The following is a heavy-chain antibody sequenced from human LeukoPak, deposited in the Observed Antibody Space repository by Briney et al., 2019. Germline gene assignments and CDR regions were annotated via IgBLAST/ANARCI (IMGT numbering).Heavy chain of an antibody. D-gene: IGHD3-10*01. CDR2: INPSGGST. CDR3: ARDFTYYSGSGSWPSDY. Sequence: ASVKVSCKASGYSLTTYYMHWVRQAPGQGLEWMGIINPSGGSTNYAQKFQGRVTMTRDTSTSTVYMELSSLRSEDTAVYYCARDFTYYSGSGSWPSDYWGQGTLVTVSS. CDR1: GYSLTTYY. J-gene: IGHJ4*02. V-gene: IGHV1-46*01.